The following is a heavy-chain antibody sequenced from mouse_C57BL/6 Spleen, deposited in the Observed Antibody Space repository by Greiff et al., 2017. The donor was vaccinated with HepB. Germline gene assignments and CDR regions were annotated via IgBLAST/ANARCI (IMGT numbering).Heavy chain of an antibody. J-gene: IGHJ1*03. Sequence: VQLQQSGAELVKPGASVKISCKASGYAFSSYWMNWVKQRPGKGLEWIGQIYPGDGDTNYNGKFKGKATLTADKSSSTAYMQLSSLTSEDSAVYFCARGGLLPLWYFDVWGTGTTVTVSS. CDR2: IYPGDGDT. CDR3: ARGGLLPLWYFDV. CDR1: GYAFSSYW. V-gene: IGHV1-80*01. D-gene: IGHD2-3*01.